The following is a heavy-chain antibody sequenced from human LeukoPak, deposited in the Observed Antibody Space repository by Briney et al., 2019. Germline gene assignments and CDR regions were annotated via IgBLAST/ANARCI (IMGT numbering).Heavy chain of an antibody. CDR2: ISASGGST. CDR3: ARGMTIPDY. J-gene: IGHJ4*02. CDR1: GFTFNSYA. Sequence: GGSLRLSCAASGFTFNSYAMSWVRQAPGKGLEWVSSISASGGSTYYADSVEGRFTISRDNSKNTVFLQMNGLRAEDTAVYYCARGMTIPDYWGQGTLVTVSS. V-gene: IGHV3-23*01. D-gene: IGHD2-2*02.